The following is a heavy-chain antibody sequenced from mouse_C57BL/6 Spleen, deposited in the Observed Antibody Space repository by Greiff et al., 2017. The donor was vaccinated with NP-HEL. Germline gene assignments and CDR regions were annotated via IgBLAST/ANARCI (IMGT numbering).Heavy chain of an antibody. CDR2: INPSNGGT. Sequence: QVQLQQSGTELVKPGASVKLSCKASGFTFTSYWMHWVKQRPGQGLEWIGNINPSNGGTNYNEKFKSKATLTVDKSSSTAYMQLSSLTSEDSAVYYCASPGWLLRAGFAYWGQGTLVTVSA. V-gene: IGHV1-53*01. CDR1: GFTFTSYW. J-gene: IGHJ3*01. D-gene: IGHD2-3*01. CDR3: ASPGWLLRAGFAY.